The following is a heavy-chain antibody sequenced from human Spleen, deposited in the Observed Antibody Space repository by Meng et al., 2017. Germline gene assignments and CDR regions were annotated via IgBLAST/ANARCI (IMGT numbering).Heavy chain of an antibody. D-gene: IGHD4-11*01. CDR1: GGSFSDYY. J-gene: IGHJ4*02. CDR3: ARGPTTMAHDFDY. CDR2: INHSGST. V-gene: IGHV4-34*01. Sequence: QVQLQQLGAGLLQPSEILSLTCVVSGGSFSDYYWSWIRQPPGKGLEWIGEINHSGSTNYNPSLESRATISVDTSQNNLSLKLSSVTAADSAVYYCARGPTTMAHDFDYWGQGTLVTVSS.